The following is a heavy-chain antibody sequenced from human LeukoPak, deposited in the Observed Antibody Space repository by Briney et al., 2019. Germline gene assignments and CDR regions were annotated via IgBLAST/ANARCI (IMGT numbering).Heavy chain of an antibody. CDR2: ISSDGSDK. J-gene: IGHJ6*03. CDR1: RFTFTNYN. CDR3: ARDAEQLSYYYYYMDV. V-gene: IGHV3-30-3*01. Sequence: PGRSLRLSCTASRFTFTNYNINWVRQAPGKGLEWVAFISSDGSDKYYADSVKGRFTISRDNSKNTLYLQMNSLRAEDTAVYYCARDAEQLSYYYYYMDVWGKGTTVTVSS. D-gene: IGHD6-6*01.